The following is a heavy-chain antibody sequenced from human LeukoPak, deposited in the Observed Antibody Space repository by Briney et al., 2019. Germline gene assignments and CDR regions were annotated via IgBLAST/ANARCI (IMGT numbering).Heavy chain of an antibody. V-gene: IGHV4-59*08. CDR3: ARQPKRNSSGWWTNAFDI. J-gene: IGHJ3*02. Sequence: SETLSLPCTVSGGSISSYYWSWIRQPPGKGLEWIGYIYYSGSTNYNPSLKSRVTISVDTSKNQFSLKLSSVTAADTAVYYCARQPKRNSSGWWTNAFDIWGQGTMVTVSS. D-gene: IGHD6-19*01. CDR1: GGSISSYY. CDR2: IYYSGST.